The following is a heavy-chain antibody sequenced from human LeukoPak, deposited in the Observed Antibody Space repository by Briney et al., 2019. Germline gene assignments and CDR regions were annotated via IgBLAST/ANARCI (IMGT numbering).Heavy chain of an antibody. CDR2: INPGGGST. Sequence: ASVKVSCEAAGYTFTTYYIHWGRQAPGQRPEWMGIINPGGGSTSYTQKFQVRVTMTSDTSTSTVYMELRSLRSEDTAVYYCARGYSSGWSDYWGQGTLVTVSS. CDR3: ARGYSSGWSDY. J-gene: IGHJ4*02. CDR1: GYTFTTYY. D-gene: IGHD6-19*01. V-gene: IGHV1-46*01.